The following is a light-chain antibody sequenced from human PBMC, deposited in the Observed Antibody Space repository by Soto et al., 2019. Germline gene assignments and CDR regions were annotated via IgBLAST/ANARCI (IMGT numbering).Light chain of an antibody. CDR1: SSNIGDNP. CDR3: AAWDDRLNAL. J-gene: IGLJ1*01. V-gene: IGLV1-44*01. Sequence: QSVLTQPPSASGTPGQRITISCSGSSSNIGDNPVNWYQQLPGAAPKLLIYINDQRPSGVPDRFSGSKSGTSASLAISGLQNEDEADSYCAAWDDRLNALFGTGTKVTV. CDR2: IND.